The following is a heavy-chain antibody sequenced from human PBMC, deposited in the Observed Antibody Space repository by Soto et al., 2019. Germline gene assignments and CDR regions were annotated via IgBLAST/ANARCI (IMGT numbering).Heavy chain of an antibody. Sequence: QVQLVESGGGVVQPGRSLRLSCGASGFIFSKYGMHWVRQAPGKGLEWVAVISYDGSNKDYAESVKGRFIISRDKSENTLYLQMNSLRAEDTALYYCAKDLGSGKPYYYYAMDVWGQGTTVTVSS. D-gene: IGHD3-10*01. V-gene: IGHV3-30*18. CDR2: ISYDGSNK. J-gene: IGHJ6*02. CDR1: GFIFSKYG. CDR3: AKDLGSGKPYYYYAMDV.